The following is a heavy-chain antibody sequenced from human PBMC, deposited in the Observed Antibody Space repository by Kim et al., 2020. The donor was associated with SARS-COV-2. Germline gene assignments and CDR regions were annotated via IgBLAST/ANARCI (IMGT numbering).Heavy chain of an antibody. CDR3: ARPLLVSGPFDY. V-gene: IGHV4-39*01. D-gene: IGHD6-19*01. Sequence: YYNPALKSRVPISVDTSKNQFSLKLSSVTAADTAVYYCARPLLVSGPFDYWGQGTLVTVSS. J-gene: IGHJ4*02.